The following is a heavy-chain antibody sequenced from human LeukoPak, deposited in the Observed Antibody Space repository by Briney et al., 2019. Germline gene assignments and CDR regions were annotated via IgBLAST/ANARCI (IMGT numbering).Heavy chain of an antibody. Sequence: AGGALGPPCAASGFTFSSSTLTGVAQAPGGGGGGVSRISGSGGSTYYADSVKGRFTISRDNSKNTLYLQMNSLRAEDTAVYYCAKGYCSSASCANRADYWGQGTLVTVSS. CDR1: GFTFSSST. CDR2: ISGSGGST. V-gene: IGHV3-23*01. J-gene: IGHJ4*02. CDR3: AKGYCSSASCANRADY. D-gene: IGHD2-2*01.